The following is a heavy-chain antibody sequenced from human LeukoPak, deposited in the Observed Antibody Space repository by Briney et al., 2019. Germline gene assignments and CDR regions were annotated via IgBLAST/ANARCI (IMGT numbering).Heavy chain of an antibody. CDR2: IRGRGDKT. CDR1: GFTFSSYA. Sequence: GGSLRLPCAASGFTFSSYAMSWVRQAPGKGLEWVAAIRGRGDKTYHADSVKGRFTISRDNSKNTLFLQMNSLRAEDTAVYYCARDWVTDTAAIDYRGQGTLVSVSS. J-gene: IGHJ4*02. CDR3: ARDWVTDTAAIDY. D-gene: IGHD2-2*01. V-gene: IGHV3-23*01.